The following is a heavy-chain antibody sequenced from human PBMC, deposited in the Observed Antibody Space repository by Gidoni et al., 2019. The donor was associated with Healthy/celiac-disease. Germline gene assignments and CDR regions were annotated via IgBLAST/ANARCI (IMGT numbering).Heavy chain of an antibody. CDR2: INSDGSST. J-gene: IGHJ3*02. D-gene: IGHD4-17*01. CDR1: GFTCSSYW. CDR3: ARDLYGYDAFDI. Sequence: EVQLVESGGGLVQPGGSLRLSCAASGFTCSSYWMHWVRHAPGKGLVWVSRINSDGSSTSYAHSVKGRFTISRDNAKNTLYLQMNSLRAEDTAVYYCARDLYGYDAFDIWGQGTMVTVSS. V-gene: IGHV3-74*01.